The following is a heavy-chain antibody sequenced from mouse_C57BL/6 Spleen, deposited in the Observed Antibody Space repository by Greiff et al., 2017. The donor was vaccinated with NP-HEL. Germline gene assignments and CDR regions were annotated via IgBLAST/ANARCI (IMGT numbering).Heavy chain of an antibody. J-gene: IGHJ4*01. D-gene: IGHD2-3*01. CDR1: GYTFTDYN. CDR3: ATLYAHDEAMDY. V-gene: IGHV1-18*01. Sequence: EVQLQQSGPELVKPGASVKIPCKASGYTFTDYNMDWVKQSHGKSLEWIGDINPNNGGTNYNQKFKGKATLTVDKSSSTAYLELRSLTSEDTAVYCGATLYAHDEAMDYWGQGTSVTVSS. CDR2: INPNNGGT.